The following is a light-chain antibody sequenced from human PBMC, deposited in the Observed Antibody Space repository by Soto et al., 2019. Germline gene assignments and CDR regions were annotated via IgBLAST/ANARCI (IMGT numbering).Light chain of an antibody. Sequence: QSALTQPASVSGSPGQSITISCTGTSGDVGGYNFVSWYQQHPGKAPKLIIYEVSNRPSGISNRFSGSKSGNTASLTISGLQAEDEADYHCSSYTSSSPYVFGTGTKVTVL. V-gene: IGLV2-14*01. J-gene: IGLJ1*01. CDR1: SGDVGGYNF. CDR2: EVS. CDR3: SSYTSSSPYV.